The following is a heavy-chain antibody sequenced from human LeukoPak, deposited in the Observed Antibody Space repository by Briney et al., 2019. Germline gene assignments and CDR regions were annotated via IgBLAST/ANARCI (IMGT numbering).Heavy chain of an antibody. CDR1: GFTFSSYG. Sequence: GGSLRLSCAASGFTFSSYGMHWVRQAPGKGLEWVAVISYDGSNKYCADSVKGRFTISRDNSKNTLYLQMKSLRAEDTAVYYCAKDFGSSHFDYWGQGTLVTVSS. CDR3: AKDFGSSHFDY. J-gene: IGHJ4*02. CDR2: ISYDGSNK. V-gene: IGHV3-30*18. D-gene: IGHD3-3*01.